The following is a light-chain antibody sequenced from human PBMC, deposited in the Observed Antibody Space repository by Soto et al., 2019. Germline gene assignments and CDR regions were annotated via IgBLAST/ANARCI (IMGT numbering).Light chain of an antibody. CDR2: EVN. V-gene: IGLV2-8*01. J-gene: IGLJ3*02. CDR1: SSDVGSYDY. Sequence: QAVLTQPPSASGSPGQSVTISCTGTSSDVGSYDYVSWYQQHPGNAPKLMVFEVNKRPSGVPDRFSGSKSGNTASLTVSGLQAEDEADYYCSSYAGSNNLVFGGGTKLTVL. CDR3: SSYAGSNNLV.